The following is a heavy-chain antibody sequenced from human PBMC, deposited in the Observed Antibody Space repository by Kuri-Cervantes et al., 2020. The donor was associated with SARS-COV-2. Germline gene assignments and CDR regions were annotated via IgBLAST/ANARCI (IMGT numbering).Heavy chain of an antibody. CDR1: GGSISSYY. V-gene: IGHV4-59*01. D-gene: IGHD2-15*01. CDR2: IYYSGST. J-gene: IGHJ4*02. Sequence: SETLSPTCTVSGGSISSYYSSWIRQPPGKEMEWIGYIYYSGSTNYNPSLKSRVTIPVDTSKNQFSLKLSSVTVADTAVYYCAREGYCSGGSCIDYWGQGTLVTVSS. CDR3: AREGYCSGGSCIDY.